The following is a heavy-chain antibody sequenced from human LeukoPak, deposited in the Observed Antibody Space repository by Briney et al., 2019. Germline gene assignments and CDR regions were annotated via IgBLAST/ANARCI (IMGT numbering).Heavy chain of an antibody. V-gene: IGHV3-30*04. D-gene: IGHD4-17*01. CDR3: AKDNGDYGSWYFDL. J-gene: IGHJ2*01. CDR2: ISYDGNNQ. Sequence: PGRSLRLSCAASGFTFSSYAMHWVRQTPGKGLEWVAIISYDGNNQYYADSVKGRFTISRDNSKNTLYLQMNSLRAEDTAVYYCAKDNGDYGSWYFDLWGRGTLVTVSS. CDR1: GFTFSSYA.